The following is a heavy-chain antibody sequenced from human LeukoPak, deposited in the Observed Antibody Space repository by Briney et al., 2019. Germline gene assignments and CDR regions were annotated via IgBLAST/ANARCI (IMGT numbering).Heavy chain of an antibody. CDR2: IYSGGST. J-gene: IGHJ5*02. D-gene: IGHD6-19*01. Sequence: HAGGSLRLSCAASGFTVSSNYMTWVRQAPGKGLEWVSIIYSGGSTSYADSVKGRFTISRDNSNNTLYLQMNGLRTEDTAMYYCARAWGRWLAIDPWGQGTLVTVSS. CDR1: GFTVSSNY. CDR3: ARAWGRWLAIDP. V-gene: IGHV3-53*01.